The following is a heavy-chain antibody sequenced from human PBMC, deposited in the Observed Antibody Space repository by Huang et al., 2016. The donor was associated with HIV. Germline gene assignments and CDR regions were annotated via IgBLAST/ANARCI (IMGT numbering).Heavy chain of an antibody. V-gene: IGHV1-2*02. CDR3: ARDWSFGSSTSPAD. D-gene: IGHD6-6*01. CDR1: GYTFTDSN. Sequence: QVQLVQSGAEVKNPGASVRVSCKASGYTFTDSNIHWVRQAPGQGLEWLGWFNPKRGGTIYAQRLQGRVTMTRETTISTVHMDLRRIQSDDTAVYFCARDWSFGSSTSPADWGQGTLVTVSS. J-gene: IGHJ4*02. CDR2: FNPKRGGT.